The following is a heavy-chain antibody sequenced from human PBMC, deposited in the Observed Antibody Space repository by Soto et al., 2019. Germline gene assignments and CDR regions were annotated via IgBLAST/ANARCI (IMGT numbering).Heavy chain of an antibody. J-gene: IGHJ6*02. CDR2: ISYDGSNK. Sequence: PWGSLRLSCAPCVFSFSIYGMHWVGQAPGKGLEWVAVISYDGSNKYYADSVKGRFTISRDNSKNTLYLQMNSLRAEDTSVYYCAKDPFPPPAYYYGMDVWGQGTTVTGSS. V-gene: IGHV3-30*18. CDR3: AKDPFPPPAYYYGMDV. CDR1: VFSFSIYG.